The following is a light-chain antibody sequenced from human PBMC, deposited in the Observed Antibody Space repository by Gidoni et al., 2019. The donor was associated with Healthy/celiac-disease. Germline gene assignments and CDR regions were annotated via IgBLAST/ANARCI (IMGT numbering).Light chain of an antibody. Sequence: DIQMTQSPSSLSASVGDRVTITCRASQGISNSLAWYQQKPGKVPKLLIYAASTLQSGGPSRFSGSGSGTDFTITISSLQPEDVATYYCQKYNSAPPFTFGAGTKVEIK. J-gene: IGKJ4*01. V-gene: IGKV1-27*01. CDR1: QGISNS. CDR3: QKYNSAPPFT. CDR2: AAS.